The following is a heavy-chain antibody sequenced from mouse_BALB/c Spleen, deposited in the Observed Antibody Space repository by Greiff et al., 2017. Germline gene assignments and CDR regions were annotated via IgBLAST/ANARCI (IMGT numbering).Heavy chain of an antibody. Sequence: EVQLVESGGGLVKPGGSLKLSCAASGFTFSSYAMSWVRQTPEKRLEWVASISSGGSTYYPDSVKGRFTISRDNARNILYLQMSSLRSEDTAMYYCARGLYYRYDGDYAMDYWGQGTSVTVSS. V-gene: IGHV5-6-5*01. J-gene: IGHJ4*01. CDR2: ISSGGST. CDR1: GFTFSSYA. D-gene: IGHD2-14*01. CDR3: ARGLYYRYDGDYAMDY.